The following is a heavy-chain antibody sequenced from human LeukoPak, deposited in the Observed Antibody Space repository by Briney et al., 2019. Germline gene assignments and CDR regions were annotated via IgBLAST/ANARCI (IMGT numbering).Heavy chain of an antibody. D-gene: IGHD1-26*01. CDR2: IYTSGST. J-gene: IGHJ4*02. CDR1: GGSISSGSYY. Sequence: PSQTLSLTCTVSGGSISSGSYYWSWIRQPAGKGLEWIGRIYTSGSTNYNPSLKSRVTISVDTSKNQFSLKLSSVTAADTAVYYCARRMGAPFDYWGQGTLVTVSP. CDR3: ARRMGAPFDY. V-gene: IGHV4-61*02.